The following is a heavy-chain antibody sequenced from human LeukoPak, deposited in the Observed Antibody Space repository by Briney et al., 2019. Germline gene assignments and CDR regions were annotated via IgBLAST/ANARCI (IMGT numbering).Heavy chain of an antibody. V-gene: IGHV4-4*02. J-gene: IGHJ4*02. CDR3: ARAYTAMAYFDY. D-gene: IGHD5-18*01. CDR2: IYHSGST. Sequence: SETLSLTCAVSGGSIRGSNWWSWVRQPPGKGLEWIGEIYHSGSTNYNPSLKSRVTISVDTSKNQFSLKLSSVTAADTAVYYCARAYTAMAYFDYWGQGTLVTVSS. CDR1: GGSIRGSNW.